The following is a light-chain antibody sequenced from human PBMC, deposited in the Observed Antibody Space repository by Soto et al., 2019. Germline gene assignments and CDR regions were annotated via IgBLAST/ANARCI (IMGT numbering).Light chain of an antibody. V-gene: IGKV3-20*01. CDR3: QHYGSSLWT. J-gene: IGKJ1*01. CDR2: GAS. Sequence: EIVLTQSPGTLSLSPGERATLSCRASQSVSSSLAWYQQKPGQAPRLLIYGASSRATGIPDRFSGSGSGTDFTLTISRLEPEDFAVYYCQHYGSSLWTFGQGTKVDIK. CDR1: QSVSSS.